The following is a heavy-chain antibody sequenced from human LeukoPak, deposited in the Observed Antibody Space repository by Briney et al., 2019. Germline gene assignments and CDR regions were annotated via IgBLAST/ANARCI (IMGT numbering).Heavy chain of an antibody. V-gene: IGHV4-34*01. CDR1: GGSFSGYY. CDR2: INHSGST. Sequence: SETLSLTCAVYGGSFSGYYWSWIRQPPGKGLEWIGEINHSGSTNYNPSLKSRVTISVDTSKNQFSLKLSSVTAADTAVYYCARHGVIAYYYYYMDVWGKGTTVTVSS. CDR3: ARHGVIAYYYYYMDV. J-gene: IGHJ6*03. D-gene: IGHD2-21*01.